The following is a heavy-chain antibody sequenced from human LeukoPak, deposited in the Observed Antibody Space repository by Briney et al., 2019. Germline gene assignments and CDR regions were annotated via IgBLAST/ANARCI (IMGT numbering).Heavy chain of an antibody. CDR2: ITSDASTK. V-gene: IGHV3-48*01. Sequence: GGSLRLSCVASGFIFGSYSMNWVRQAPGKGLEWISYITSDASTKSYADSVKGRFTISRNNDRNSLYLQMNSLRAEDTAVYYCARESPSTMIVVVNSMDVWGKGTTVTVSS. CDR3: ARESPSTMIVVVNSMDV. D-gene: IGHD3-22*01. J-gene: IGHJ6*03. CDR1: GFIFGSYS.